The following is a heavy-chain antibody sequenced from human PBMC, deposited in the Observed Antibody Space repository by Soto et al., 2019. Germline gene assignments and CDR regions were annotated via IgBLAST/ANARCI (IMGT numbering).Heavy chain of an antibody. D-gene: IGHD4-4*01. V-gene: IGHV4-4*07. CDR3: ARGGGDYSNYDNWFDP. CDR1: GGSISGYY. J-gene: IGHJ5*02. Sequence: PSETLSLTCTVSGGSISGYYWSWIRQPAGKGLEWIGRIYTSGSTNYNPSLKSRVTMSVDTSKNQFSLKLSSVTAADTAVYYCARGGGDYSNYDNWFDPWGQGTLVTVSS. CDR2: IYTSGST.